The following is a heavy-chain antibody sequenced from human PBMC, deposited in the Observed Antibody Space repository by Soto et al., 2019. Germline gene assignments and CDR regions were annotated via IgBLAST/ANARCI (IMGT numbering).Heavy chain of an antibody. CDR3: ARGSKVRVAARPHYYYSLDV. J-gene: IGHJ6*02. CDR1: DGSSGGYR. CDR2: INQTGKT. V-gene: IGHV4-34*01. D-gene: IGHD6-6*01. Sequence: SDTLSLTCAVYDGSSGGYRWNWIRQSPGKGLEWIGDINQTGKTNYNPSLKSRVTISVDTSKNQVSLRLTSVTAADTAVYYCARGSKVRVAARPHYYYSLDVWGLGTTVTVSS.